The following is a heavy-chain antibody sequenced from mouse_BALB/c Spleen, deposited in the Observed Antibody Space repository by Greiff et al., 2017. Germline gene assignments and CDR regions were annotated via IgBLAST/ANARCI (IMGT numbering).Heavy chain of an antibody. Sequence: EVKLVESGGGLVKPGGSLKLSCAASGFAFSSYDMSWVRQTPEKRLEWVAYISSGGGSTYYPDTVKGRFTISRDNAKNTLYLQMSSLKSEDTAMYYCARLYRYDGAFDYWGQGTTLTVSS. D-gene: IGHD2-14*01. V-gene: IGHV5-12-1*01. CDR1: GFAFSSYD. CDR3: ARLYRYDGAFDY. CDR2: ISSGGGST. J-gene: IGHJ2*01.